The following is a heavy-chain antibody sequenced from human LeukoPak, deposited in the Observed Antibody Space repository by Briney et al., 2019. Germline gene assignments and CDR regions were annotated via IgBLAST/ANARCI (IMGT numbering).Heavy chain of an antibody. CDR2: IYYSGST. CDR1: GGSISSSSYY. J-gene: IGHJ4*02. CDR3: ARQGIVVVPAALYYFDY. V-gene: IGHV4-39*01. Sequence: RTSETLSLTCTVSGGSISSSSYYWGWIRQPPGKGLEWIGSIYYSGSTYYNPSLKSRVTISVDTSKNQFSLKLSSVTAADTAVYYCARQGIVVVPAALYYFDYWGQGTLVPVSS. D-gene: IGHD2-2*01.